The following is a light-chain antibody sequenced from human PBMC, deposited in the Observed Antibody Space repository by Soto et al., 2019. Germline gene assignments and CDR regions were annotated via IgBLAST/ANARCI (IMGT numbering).Light chain of an antibody. Sequence: IQMTQSPSSVSASVGDRVTMTCRASQGVGGWLAWYQQKPGKVPKLLIYEASILQRGVPSRFSGSNSGTDFTLTISSLQAEDFATYYCQQTRSYPSTFGGGTKVDIK. CDR3: QQTRSYPST. CDR1: QGVGGW. V-gene: IGKV1-12*02. CDR2: EAS. J-gene: IGKJ4*01.